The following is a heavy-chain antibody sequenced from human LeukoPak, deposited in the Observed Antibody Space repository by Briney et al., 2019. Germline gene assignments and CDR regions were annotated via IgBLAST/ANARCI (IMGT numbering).Heavy chain of an antibody. CDR3: ARHGEYQLLFPFDY. V-gene: IGHV4-39*01. CDR2: IYYSGST. CDR1: GGSISSYY. J-gene: IGHJ4*02. D-gene: IGHD2-2*01. Sequence: SETLSLTCTVSGGSISSYYWGWIRQPPGKGLEWIGSIYYSGSTYYNPSLKSRVTISVDTSKNQFSLKLSSVTAADTAVYYCARHGEYQLLFPFDYWGQGTLVTVSS.